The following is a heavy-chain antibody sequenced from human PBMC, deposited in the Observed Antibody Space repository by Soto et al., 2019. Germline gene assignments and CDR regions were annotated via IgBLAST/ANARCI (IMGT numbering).Heavy chain of an antibody. V-gene: IGHV4-34*01. CDR2: INHIGST. Sequence: SETLSLTCAVYGGSFSGYYWSWFRQPPGKGLEWIGDINHIGSTNYNPSLKSRVTISVDTAKKEFSLRLSSVTAADTAVYYCARQAGTPTDYWGQGTLVTVSS. CDR1: GGSFSGYY. CDR3: ARQAGTPTDY. J-gene: IGHJ4*02. D-gene: IGHD1-7*01.